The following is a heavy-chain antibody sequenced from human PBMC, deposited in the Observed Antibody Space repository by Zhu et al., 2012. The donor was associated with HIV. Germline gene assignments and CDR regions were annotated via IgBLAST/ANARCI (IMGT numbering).Heavy chain of an antibody. D-gene: IGHD4-11*01. J-gene: IGHJ4*02. Sequence: EVQLLQSGGGLVQPEGSLRLSCAASGFTFSAHAMIWVRQAPGKGLEWVSGIGSDGSTHHADSVKGRFTISRDNSKNILSLQMNSLRADDTALYYCARDLYDYSAADYWGQGILVRRLL. V-gene: IGHV3-23*01. CDR2: IGSDGST. CDR3: ARDLYDYSAADY. CDR1: GFTFSAHA.